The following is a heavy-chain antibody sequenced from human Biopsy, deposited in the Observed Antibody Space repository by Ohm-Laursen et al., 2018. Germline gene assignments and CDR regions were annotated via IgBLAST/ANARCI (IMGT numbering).Heavy chain of an antibody. CDR3: ARDGAAGYGLDV. Sequence: SLRLSCAASGLTFSSYGMHWVCQAPGKGLEWVAVIWYDGSRQYYADSVKGRFTISRDNSKNTLYLQMNSLRAEDTAVYYCARDGAAGYGLDVWGQGTTVTVSS. CDR2: IWYDGSRQ. CDR1: GLTFSSYG. V-gene: IGHV3-33*01. D-gene: IGHD6-25*01. J-gene: IGHJ6*02.